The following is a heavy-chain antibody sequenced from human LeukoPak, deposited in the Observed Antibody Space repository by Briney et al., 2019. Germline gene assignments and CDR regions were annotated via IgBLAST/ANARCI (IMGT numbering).Heavy chain of an antibody. CDR2: TYYSSKWYN. J-gene: IGHJ4*02. V-gene: IGHV6-1*01. CDR3: ARGWLRSSFDL. Sequence: QTLSLTCPISGHSVSSNSVAWNWIRQSPSRGLEWLGTTYYSSKWYNDYAVSVKGRVTLNPDTSKNQFSLQLSSVTPEDTAVYYCARGWLRSSFDLWGQGTLVTVSS. D-gene: IGHD5-12*01. CDR1: GHSVSSNSVA.